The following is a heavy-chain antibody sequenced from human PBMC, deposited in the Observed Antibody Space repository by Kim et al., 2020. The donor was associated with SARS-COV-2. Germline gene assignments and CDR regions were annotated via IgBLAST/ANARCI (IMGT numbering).Heavy chain of an antibody. D-gene: IGHD3-10*01. J-gene: IGHJ4*02. CDR3: ARHPGGYYGSGSETFDY. V-gene: IGHV3-30*04. Sequence: GWSLRLSCAASGFTFSSYAMHWVRQAPGKGLEWVAVISYDGSNKYYADSVKGRFTISRDNSKNTLYLQMNSLRAEDTAVYYCARHPGGYYGSGSETFDYWGQGTLVTVSS. CDR2: ISYDGSNK. CDR1: GFTFSSYA.